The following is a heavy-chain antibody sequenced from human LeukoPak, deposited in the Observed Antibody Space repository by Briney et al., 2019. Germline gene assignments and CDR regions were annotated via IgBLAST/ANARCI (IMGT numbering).Heavy chain of an antibody. Sequence: GGSLRLSCAASGFTFSSYGMHWVRQAPGKGLEWVAFIRYDGSNKYYADSVRGRFTISRDNSKNTLYLQMNSLRAEDAAVYYCAKGKIVGAREPFDYWGQGTPVTVSS. J-gene: IGHJ4*02. CDR3: AKGKIVGAREPFDY. D-gene: IGHD1-26*01. CDR2: IRYDGSNK. V-gene: IGHV3-30*02. CDR1: GFTFSSYG.